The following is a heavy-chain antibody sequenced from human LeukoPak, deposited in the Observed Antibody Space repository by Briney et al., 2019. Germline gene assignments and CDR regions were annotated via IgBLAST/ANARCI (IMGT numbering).Heavy chain of an antibody. CDR3: TKLAVASADS. CDR1: GFTVSSNY. CDR2: ISPSGSTK. D-gene: IGHD6-19*01. J-gene: IGHJ4*02. Sequence: GGSLRLSCAASGFTVSSNYMSWVRQAPGKGLEWVSNISPSGSTKYYADSVKGRFTVSRDNAKNSLYLQMNSLRAGDTGVYYCTKLAVASADSWGQGTLVTVSS. V-gene: IGHV3-11*04.